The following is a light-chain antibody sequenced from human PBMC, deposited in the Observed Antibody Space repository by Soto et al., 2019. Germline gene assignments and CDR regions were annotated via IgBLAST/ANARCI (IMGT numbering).Light chain of an antibody. V-gene: IGKV3-20*01. Sequence: EIVLTQSPDTLSLSPGERATLSFRASQSVSTNSLAWYQQRPGQAPRPLIYGASSRATGTPDRFSGSGSGTDFTLIISRPEPEDFAVYYCQQYGSSVLTFGGGTKVDI. J-gene: IGKJ4*01. CDR2: GAS. CDR1: QSVSTNS. CDR3: QQYGSSVLT.